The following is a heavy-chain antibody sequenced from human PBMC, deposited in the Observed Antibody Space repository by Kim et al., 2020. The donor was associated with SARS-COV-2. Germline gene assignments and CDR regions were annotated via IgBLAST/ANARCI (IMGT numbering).Heavy chain of an antibody. D-gene: IGHD3-10*01. V-gene: IGHV4-34*01. CDR3: ARHYGSGSYYKLVWFDP. J-gene: IGHJ5*02. Sequence: SETLSLTCAVYGGSFSGYYWSWIRQPPGKGLEWIGEINHSGSTNYNPSLKSRVTISVDTSKNQFSLKLSSVTAADTAVYYCARHYGSGSYYKLVWFDPWGQGTLVTVSS. CDR2: INHSGST. CDR1: GGSFSGYY.